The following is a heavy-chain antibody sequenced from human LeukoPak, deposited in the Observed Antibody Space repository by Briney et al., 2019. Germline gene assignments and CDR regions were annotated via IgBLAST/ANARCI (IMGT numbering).Heavy chain of an antibody. J-gene: IGHJ4*02. CDR3: ARVGPAYYYDSSGYYLLDY. Sequence: ASVKVPCKASGYTFTSYYMHWVRQAPGQGLEWMGIINPSGGSTSYAQKFQGRVTMTRDTSTSTVYMELSSLRSEDTAVYYCARVGPAYYYDSSGYYLLDYWGQGTLVTVSS. V-gene: IGHV1-46*01. CDR2: INPSGGST. D-gene: IGHD3-22*01. CDR1: GYTFTSYY.